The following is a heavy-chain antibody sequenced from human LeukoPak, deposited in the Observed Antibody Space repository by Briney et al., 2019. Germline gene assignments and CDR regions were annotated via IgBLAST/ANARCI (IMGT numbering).Heavy chain of an antibody. Sequence: GGTLRLSCAASGFSFSSYGMSWVRQAPGKGLEWVSAISGSSSSTYYADFVKGRFTISRDNSKNTVYLQMNSLRGEDTAVYYCAKVYYYGSGSYTGFDYWGQGTLVTVSS. CDR3: AKVYYYGSGSYTGFDY. V-gene: IGHV3-23*01. D-gene: IGHD3-10*01. CDR1: GFSFSSYG. CDR2: ISGSSSST. J-gene: IGHJ4*02.